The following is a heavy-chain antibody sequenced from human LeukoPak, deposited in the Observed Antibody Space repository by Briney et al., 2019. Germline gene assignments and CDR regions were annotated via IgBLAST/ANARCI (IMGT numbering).Heavy chain of an antibody. V-gene: IGHV4-4*02. CDR1: GGSISSSNW. CDR2: IYHSGST. Sequence: SETLSLTCAVSGGSISSSNWWSWVRQPPGKGLEWIGEIYHSGSTNYNPSLKSRVTISVGKSKNQFSLKLSSVTAADTAVYYCARVGPFGELFGYWGQGTLVTVSS. J-gene: IGHJ4*02. CDR3: ARVGPFGELFGY. D-gene: IGHD3-10*01.